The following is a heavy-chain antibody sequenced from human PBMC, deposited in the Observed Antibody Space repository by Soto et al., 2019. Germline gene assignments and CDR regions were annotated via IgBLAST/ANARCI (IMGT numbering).Heavy chain of an antibody. J-gene: IGHJ6*02. V-gene: IGHV1-69*01. CDR2: IIPIFGGA. CDR1: GVTFSHAA. Sequence: VQVVQSEAEAKKPGSSVKLSCEVSGVTFSHAAFSWVRQAPGQGLEWMGGIIPIFGGAKYAQKFQGRVEITADELTDILYMEVTSLTIDDTAVYCCARDGQYRHQAIITEYFGMDVWGQGTTVTVS. CDR3: ARDGQYRHQAIITEYFGMDV. D-gene: IGHD2-2*02.